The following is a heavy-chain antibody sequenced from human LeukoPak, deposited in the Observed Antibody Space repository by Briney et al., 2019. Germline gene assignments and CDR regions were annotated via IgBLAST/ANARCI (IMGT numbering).Heavy chain of an antibody. CDR3: AKDQNWARPDYFDY. Sequence: GGSLGLSCAASGFTFSSYGMHWVPQAPGKGLEWVAFIRYDGSNKYYADSVKGRFTISRDNSKNTLYLQMNSLRAEDTAVYYCAKDQNWARPDYFDYWGQGTLVTVSS. CDR2: IRYDGSNK. V-gene: IGHV3-30*02. D-gene: IGHD7-27*01. J-gene: IGHJ4*02. CDR1: GFTFSSYG.